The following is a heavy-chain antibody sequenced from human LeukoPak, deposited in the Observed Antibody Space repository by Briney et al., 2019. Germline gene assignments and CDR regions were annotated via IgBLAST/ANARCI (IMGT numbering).Heavy chain of an antibody. CDR1: GGSISSSSYY. D-gene: IGHD4-23*01. V-gene: IGHV4-39*07. CDR2: IYYSGST. J-gene: IGHJ6*03. CDR3: ASSHSADYGGNSRADYYYYYMDV. Sequence: SETLSLTCTVSGGSISSSSYYWGWIRQPPGKGLEWIGSIYYSGSTYYNPSLKSRVTISVDTSKNQFSLKLSSVTAADTAVYYCASSHSADYGGNSRADYYYYYMDVWGKGTTVTISS.